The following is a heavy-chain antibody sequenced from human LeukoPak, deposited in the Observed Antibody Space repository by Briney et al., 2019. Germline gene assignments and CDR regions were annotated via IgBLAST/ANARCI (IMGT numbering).Heavy chain of an antibody. V-gene: IGHV3-11*01. CDR2: ISSSGSTI. Sequence: GGSLRLSCAASGFTFSDYYMSWIRHAPGKGLEWVSYISSSGSTIYYADSVKGRFTISRDNSKNTLYLQMNSLRAEDTAVYYCAKFRGGSGSYYFLPFDYWGQGTLVTVSA. CDR3: AKFRGGSGSYYFLPFDY. J-gene: IGHJ4*02. D-gene: IGHD3-10*01. CDR1: GFTFSDYY.